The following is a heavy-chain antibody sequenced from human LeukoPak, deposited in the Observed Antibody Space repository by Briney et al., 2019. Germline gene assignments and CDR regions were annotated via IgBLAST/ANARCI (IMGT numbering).Heavy chain of an antibody. CDR2: IIPILGIA. CDR1: GGTFSSYT. CDR3: ATDRTPIVVVPAAIPCLGG. Sequence: SSVKVSCKASGGTFSSYTISSVRQAPGQGLEWMGVIIPILGIANYALKFQGRVTITADKSTSTAYMELSSLRSEDTAVYYCATDRTPIVVVPAAIPCLGGWGQGTLVTVSS. V-gene: IGHV1-69*04. D-gene: IGHD2-2*02. J-gene: IGHJ4*02.